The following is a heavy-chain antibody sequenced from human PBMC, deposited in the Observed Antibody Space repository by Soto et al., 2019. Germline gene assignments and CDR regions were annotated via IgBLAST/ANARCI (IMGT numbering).Heavy chain of an antibody. CDR2: ISGSGAGT. J-gene: IGHJ6*02. V-gene: IGHV3-23*01. CDR3: AKARRRTSGYGIDV. Sequence: PGCSLKISCAAAGLSFIDFAMPWVRQAPGKGLEWVSVISGSGAGTYCAEWVKGRFTSSRDKSKNTRYLEMEWLRVEATASYDCAKARRRTSGYGIDVWGQGTPVTVSS. CDR1: GLSFIDFA.